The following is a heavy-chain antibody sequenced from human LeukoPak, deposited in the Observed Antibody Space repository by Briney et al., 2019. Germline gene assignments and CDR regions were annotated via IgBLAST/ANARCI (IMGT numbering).Heavy chain of an antibody. Sequence: GGSLRLSCAASGFTFSSYAMSRVRQAPGKGLEWVSAISGSGGSTYYADSVKGRFTISRDNSKNTLYLQMNSLRAEDTAVYYCAKEGCSSTSCYGPGFDPWGQGTLVTVSS. CDR3: AKEGCSSTSCYGPGFDP. CDR1: GFTFSSYA. J-gene: IGHJ5*02. D-gene: IGHD2-2*01. CDR2: ISGSGGST. V-gene: IGHV3-23*01.